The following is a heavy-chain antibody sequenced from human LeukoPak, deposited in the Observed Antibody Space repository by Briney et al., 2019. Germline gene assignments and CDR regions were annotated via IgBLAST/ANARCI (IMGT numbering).Heavy chain of an antibody. CDR1: GFTFRSYG. Sequence: GGSLRLSCAASGFTFRSYGMHWVRQAPGKGLEWVAVISFDGNNIYYADSVKGRFTISRDNSKNMLYLQMNSLRAEDTAVYFCARDAIVGATNFDYWGQGTLVTVSA. V-gene: IGHV3-30*03. CDR3: ARDAIVGATNFDY. CDR2: ISFDGNNI. D-gene: IGHD1-26*01. J-gene: IGHJ4*02.